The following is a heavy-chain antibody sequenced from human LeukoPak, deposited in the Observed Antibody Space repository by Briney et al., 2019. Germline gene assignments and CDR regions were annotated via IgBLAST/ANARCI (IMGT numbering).Heavy chain of an antibody. Sequence: TGGSLRLSCVASGFSFTSSWTTWVRQAPGKGLEWVANIAGDESQKRYMDSVKGRFTISRDKAKNSLYLQLNSLSAEDTAIYYCVRDLSPVSDRNVWYDALDIWGQGTMVTVSS. J-gene: IGHJ3*02. V-gene: IGHV3-7*01. CDR3: VRDLSPVSDRNVWYDALDI. CDR1: GFSFTSSW. D-gene: IGHD1-1*01. CDR2: IAGDESQK.